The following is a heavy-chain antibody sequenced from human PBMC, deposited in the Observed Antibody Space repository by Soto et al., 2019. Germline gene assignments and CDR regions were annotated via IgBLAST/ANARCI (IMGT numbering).Heavy chain of an antibody. CDR1: GYAFVSYG. V-gene: IGHV1-18*01. Sequence: GASVKVSCKASGYAFVSYGINWVRQAPGQGLEWMGWISAYNGNTNYAQKLQGRVTMTTDTSTSTAYMELRSLRSDDTAVYYCAGGPRGSFKDWFDPWGQGTLVTVSS. J-gene: IGHJ5*02. D-gene: IGHD1-26*01. CDR3: AGGPRGSFKDWFDP. CDR2: ISAYNGNT.